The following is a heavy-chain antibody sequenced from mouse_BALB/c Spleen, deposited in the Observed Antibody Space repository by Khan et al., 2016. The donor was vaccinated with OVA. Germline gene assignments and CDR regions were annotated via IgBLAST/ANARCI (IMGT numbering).Heavy chain of an antibody. CDR1: GYTFTDFA. V-gene: IGHV1S137*01. CDR3: VRGGENSRFAY. Sequence: QVQLQQSGAELVRPGVSVKISCKGSGYTFTDFAMHWVKQSHAKSLEWIGVISTYYGDATNNQKFKGKATMTVDKSSSTAYMELARLTSEDSAIYYCVRGGENSRFAYWGQGTLVTVSA. J-gene: IGHJ3*01. D-gene: IGHD2-13*01. CDR2: ISTYYGDA.